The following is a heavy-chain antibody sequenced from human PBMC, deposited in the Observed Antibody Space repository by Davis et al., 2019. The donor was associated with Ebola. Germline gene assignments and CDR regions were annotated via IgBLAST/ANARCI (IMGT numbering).Heavy chain of an antibody. CDR2: INHSGST. J-gene: IGHJ6*02. V-gene: IGHV4-34*01. Sequence: MPSETLSLTCTVSGGSISGDYWSWIRQPPGKGLEWIGEINHSGSTNYNPSLKSRVTISVDTSKNQFSLKLRSVTAADTAVYYCARGGYCSSTSCYTVFSYYYYGMDVWGQGTTVTVSS. CDR3: ARGGYCSSTSCYTVFSYYYYGMDV. CDR1: GGSISGDY. D-gene: IGHD2-2*02.